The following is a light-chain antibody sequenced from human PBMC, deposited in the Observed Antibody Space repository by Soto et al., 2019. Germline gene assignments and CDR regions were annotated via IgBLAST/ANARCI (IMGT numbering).Light chain of an antibody. J-gene: IGLJ2*01. V-gene: IGLV2-14*01. Sequence: QSVLTQPVSVSGSPGQSITISCTGTSSDVGGYNYVSWYQQHPGKAPKLMIYDVSNRPSGVSNRFSGSKSGNTASLTISGLQAEDEADYYCSSYTSSSTRVVFGGGTKLTVL. CDR3: SSYTSSSTRVV. CDR1: SSDVGGYNY. CDR2: DVS.